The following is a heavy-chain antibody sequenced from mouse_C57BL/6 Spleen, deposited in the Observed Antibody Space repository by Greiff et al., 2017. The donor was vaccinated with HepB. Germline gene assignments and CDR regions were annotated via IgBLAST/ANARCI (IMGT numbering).Heavy chain of an antibody. V-gene: IGHV2-6*01. CDR2: IWGVGST. CDR1: GFSLTSYG. J-gene: IGHJ4*01. Sequence: QVQLQQSGPGLVAPSQSLSITCTVSGFSLTSYGVDWVRQSPGKGLEWLGVIWGVGSTNYNSALKSRLSISKDNSKSQVFLKMNSLQTDDTAMYYCARTSIVTTGGYYAMDYWGQGTSVTVSS. CDR3: ARTSIVTTGGYYAMDY. D-gene: IGHD2-5*01.